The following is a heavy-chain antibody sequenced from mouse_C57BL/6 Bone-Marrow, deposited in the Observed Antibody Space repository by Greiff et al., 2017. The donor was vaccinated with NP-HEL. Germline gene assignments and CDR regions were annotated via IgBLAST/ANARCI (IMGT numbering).Heavy chain of an antibody. Sequence: EVQLQQSGPELVKPGASVKIPCKASGYTFTDYNMDWVKQSHGKSLEWIGDINPNNGGTIYNQKFKGKATLTVDKSSSTAYMGLRSLTSEDTAVYYCARADDGSKGFAYWGQGTLVTVSA. D-gene: IGHD2-3*01. CDR1: GYTFTDYN. V-gene: IGHV1-18*01. CDR2: INPNNGGT. J-gene: IGHJ3*01. CDR3: ARADDGSKGFAY.